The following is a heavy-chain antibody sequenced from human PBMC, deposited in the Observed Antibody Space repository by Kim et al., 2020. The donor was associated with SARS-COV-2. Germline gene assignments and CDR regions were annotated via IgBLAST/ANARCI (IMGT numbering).Heavy chain of an antibody. Sequence: DSVKGRFTIARDISKNTLWLQMSSLRAEDTAVYYCAKSGLSQDRGGFDLWGQGTLVTVSS. CDR3: AKSGLSQDRGGFDL. J-gene: IGHJ5*02. V-gene: IGHV3-23*01. D-gene: IGHD3-10*01.